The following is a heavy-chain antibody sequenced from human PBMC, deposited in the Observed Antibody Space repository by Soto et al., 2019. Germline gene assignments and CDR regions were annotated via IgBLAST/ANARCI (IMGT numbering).Heavy chain of an antibody. V-gene: IGHV4-59*01. Sequence: QVQLQESGPGLVKPSETLSLTCTVSGGSISSYYWSWIRQPPGKGLEWIGYIYYSGSTNYNPSLKSRVTISVDTSKNQFSLKLSSVTAADTAVYYCARDRRGLRLGELSLVPYYYGMDVWGQGTTVTVSS. CDR3: ARDRRGLRLGELSLVPYYYGMDV. CDR1: GGSISSYY. J-gene: IGHJ6*02. D-gene: IGHD3-16*02. CDR2: IYYSGST.